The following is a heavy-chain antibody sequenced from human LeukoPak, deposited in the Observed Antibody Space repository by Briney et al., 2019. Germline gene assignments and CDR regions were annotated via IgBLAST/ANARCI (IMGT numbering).Heavy chain of an antibody. CDR3: ARGSRLAGDAY. D-gene: IGHD3-16*01. J-gene: IGHJ4*02. CDR2: IYYSGST. V-gene: IGHV4-31*03. CDR1: GGSISSGGYY. Sequence: PSETLSLTCTVSGGSISSGGYYWSWIRQHPGKGLEWIGYIYYSGSTYYNPSLKSRVTISVDTSKNQFSLKLSPVTAADTAVYYCARGSRLAGDAYWGQGTLVTVSS.